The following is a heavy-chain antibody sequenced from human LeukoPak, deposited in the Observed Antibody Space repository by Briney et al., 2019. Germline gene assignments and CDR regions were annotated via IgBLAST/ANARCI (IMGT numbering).Heavy chain of an antibody. Sequence: GRSLRLSCAASGFTFSSYAMHWVRQAPGKGLEWVAVISYDGSNKYYADSVKGRFTISRDNSKNTLYLQMNSLRAEDTAVYYCAGDSLGGDYYYYYMDVWGKGTTVTVSS. D-gene: IGHD3-16*01. CDR1: GFTFSSYA. CDR3: AGDSLGGDYYYYYMDV. V-gene: IGHV3-30*04. J-gene: IGHJ6*03. CDR2: ISYDGSNK.